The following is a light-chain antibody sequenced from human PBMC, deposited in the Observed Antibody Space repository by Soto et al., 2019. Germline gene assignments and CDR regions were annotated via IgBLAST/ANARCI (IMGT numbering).Light chain of an antibody. CDR2: GAS. V-gene: IGKV3-20*01. CDR3: QQYGSSPPWP. J-gene: IGKJ1*01. CDR1: QRINKYY. Sequence: EIVLTQSPGTLSLSPGERATLSCRASQRINKYYLAWYQQKPGQAPRLLIYGASSRIPGIPDRFSGSGSGTDFTLIISRLEPEDFAVYYCQQYGSSPPWPFGQGTKVEIK.